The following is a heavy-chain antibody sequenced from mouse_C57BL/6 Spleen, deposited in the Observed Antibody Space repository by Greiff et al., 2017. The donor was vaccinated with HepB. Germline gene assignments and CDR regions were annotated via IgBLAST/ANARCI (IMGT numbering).Heavy chain of an antibody. CDR1: GYTFTSYW. D-gene: IGHD1-1*01. J-gene: IGHJ2*01. CDR3: ARTVLLRFFDY. V-gene: IGHV1-64*01. Sequence: VQLQQPGAELVKPGASVKLSCKASGYTFTSYWMHWVKQRPGQGLEWIGMIHPNSGSTNYNEKFKSKATLTVDKSSSTAYMQLSSLTSEDSAVYYCARTVLLRFFDYWGKGTTLTVSS. CDR2: IHPNSGST.